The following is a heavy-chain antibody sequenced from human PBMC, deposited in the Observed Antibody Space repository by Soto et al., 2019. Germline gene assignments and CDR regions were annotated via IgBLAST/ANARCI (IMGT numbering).Heavy chain of an antibody. Sequence: QVQLVQSGAVVKKPGASVKVSCKASGYTFTSYGISWVRQAPGQGLEWMGWISAYNGNTNYAQKLQGRVTMTTDTSTSTAYMELRSLRSDDTAVYYCAREGPRTRDGEVALGMDVWGQGTTVTVSS. D-gene: IGHD2-21*01. J-gene: IGHJ6*02. CDR1: GYTFTSYG. V-gene: IGHV1-18*01. CDR3: AREGPRTRDGEVALGMDV. CDR2: ISAYNGNT.